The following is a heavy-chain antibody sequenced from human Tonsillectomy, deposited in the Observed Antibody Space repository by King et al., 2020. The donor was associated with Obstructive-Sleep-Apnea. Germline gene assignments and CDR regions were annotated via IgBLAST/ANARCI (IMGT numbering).Heavy chain of an antibody. CDR2: IYSAGST. CDR3: ARRSTGYASYFDH. Sequence: QLQESGPGLVKPSETLSLLCTVSGGSVSSTSYYWGWIRQSPGAGLEWIGHIYSAGSTYYNPSLKSRAIISVDMSKNQFSLRLSTVTAADTAVYYCARRSTGYASYFDHWGQGTLVTVSS. CDR1: GGSVSSTSYY. V-gene: IGHV4-39*01. J-gene: IGHJ4*02. D-gene: IGHD2-2*01.